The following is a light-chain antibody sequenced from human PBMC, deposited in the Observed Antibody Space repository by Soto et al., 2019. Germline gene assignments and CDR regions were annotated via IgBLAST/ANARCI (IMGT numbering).Light chain of an antibody. Sequence: EIVLTQSPGTLSLSPGERATLSCRASQSVSSSYLAWYQQKPGQAPRLLIYGASSRATGIPDRFSGSGSGTDFTLTISMLEPEDFAVYYCQQYGSSPVFGPGTKVDIK. V-gene: IGKV3-20*01. CDR2: GAS. CDR1: QSVSSSY. J-gene: IGKJ3*01. CDR3: QQYGSSPV.